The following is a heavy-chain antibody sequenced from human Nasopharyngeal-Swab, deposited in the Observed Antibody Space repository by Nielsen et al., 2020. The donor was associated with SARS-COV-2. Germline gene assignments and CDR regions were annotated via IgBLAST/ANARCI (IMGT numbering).Heavy chain of an antibody. CDR1: GFTVSSNY. CDR2: IYSGGST. J-gene: IGHJ6*02. Sequence: GGSLRLSCAASGFTVSSNYMSWVRQAPGKGLEWVSVIYSGGSTYYADSVKGRFTISRDNSKNTLYLQMNSLRAEDTAVYYCARVPCSSTSCYVGGYDMDVWGQGTTVTVSS. D-gene: IGHD2-2*01. V-gene: IGHV3-53*01. CDR3: ARVPCSSTSCYVGGYDMDV.